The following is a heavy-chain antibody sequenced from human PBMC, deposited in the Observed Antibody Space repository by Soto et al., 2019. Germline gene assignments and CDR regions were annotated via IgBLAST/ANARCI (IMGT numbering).Heavy chain of an antibody. CDR1: GGTFSSYA. Sequence: SVKVSCKASGGTFSSYAISWVRQAPGQGLEWMGGIIPIFGTANYAQKFQGRVTITADESTSTAYMELSSLRSEDTAVYYCASFHDSSGYYSSEYFQHWGQGTLVTVSS. V-gene: IGHV1-69*13. D-gene: IGHD3-22*01. J-gene: IGHJ1*01. CDR3: ASFHDSSGYYSSEYFQH. CDR2: IIPIFGTA.